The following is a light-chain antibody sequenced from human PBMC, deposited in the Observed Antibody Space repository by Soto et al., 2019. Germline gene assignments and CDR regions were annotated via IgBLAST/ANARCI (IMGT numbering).Light chain of an antibody. J-gene: IGLJ1*01. V-gene: IGLV2-23*02. Sequence: ITISCTGTSSDVGSYNLVSWFQHHPGKVPKLMIYEVSKRPSGVSNRFSGSKSGNTASLTISGLQAEDEADYHCCSYAGSTTFYVFGTGTKVTVL. CDR2: EVS. CDR1: SSDVGSYNL. CDR3: CSYAGSTTFYV.